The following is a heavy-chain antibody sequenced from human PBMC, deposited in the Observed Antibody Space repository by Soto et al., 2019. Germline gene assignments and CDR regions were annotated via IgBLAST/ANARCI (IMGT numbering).Heavy chain of an antibody. J-gene: IGHJ4*02. V-gene: IGHV3-20*04. CDR2: INWNGGTT. CDR1: GFTFDDYG. CDR3: AKSQSPMVRGVIEAFDY. Sequence: EVQLVESGGGVVRPGGSLRLSCVASGFTFDDYGMRWVRQVPGKGLEWVSGINWNGGTTHYADSVKGRFTISRDNPKNCLYLQMNSLRAEDTALYYCAKSQSPMVRGVIEAFDYWGQGTLVTVSS. D-gene: IGHD3-10*01.